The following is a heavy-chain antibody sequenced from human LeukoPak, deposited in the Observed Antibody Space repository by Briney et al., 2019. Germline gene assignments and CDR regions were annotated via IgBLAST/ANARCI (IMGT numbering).Heavy chain of an antibody. D-gene: IGHD6-6*01. CDR3: ARSLSGYSSSLGY. CDR2: IRYDGSNK. Sequence: GGSLRLSCAASGFTFSSYGMHWVRQAPGKGLEWVAFIRYDGSNKYYADSVKGRFTISRDNAKNTLYLQMNSLRAEDTAVYYCARSLSGYSSSLGYWGQGTLVTVSS. J-gene: IGHJ4*02. V-gene: IGHV3-30*02. CDR1: GFTFSSYG.